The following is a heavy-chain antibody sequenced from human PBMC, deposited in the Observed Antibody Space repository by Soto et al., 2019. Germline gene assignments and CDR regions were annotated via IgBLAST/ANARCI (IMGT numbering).Heavy chain of an antibody. V-gene: IGHV3-33*01. CDR3: ARGEALWLGKRSRLNYGMDV. CDR2: IWYDGSNK. CDR1: GFTFSSYG. Sequence: PGGSLRLSCAASGFTFSSYGMHWVRQAPGKGLEWVAVIWYDGSNKYYADSVKGRFTISRDNSKNTLYLQMNSLRAEDTAVYYCARGEALWLGKRSRLNYGMDVWGQGTTVTVPS. D-gene: IGHD3-10*01. J-gene: IGHJ6*02.